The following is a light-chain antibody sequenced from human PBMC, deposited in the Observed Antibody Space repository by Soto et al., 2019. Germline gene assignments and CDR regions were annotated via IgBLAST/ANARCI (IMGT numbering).Light chain of an antibody. Sequence: DIQMTQSPSTLSASVGDRVTITCRASQSISSWLAWYQQKPGKAPKLLIYDASSLESGVPSRFSGSGSGTEFTLTISSLQPEDIATYYCQQYENFPITFGQGTRLEI. J-gene: IGKJ5*01. CDR3: QQYENFPIT. CDR1: QSISSW. CDR2: DAS. V-gene: IGKV1-5*01.